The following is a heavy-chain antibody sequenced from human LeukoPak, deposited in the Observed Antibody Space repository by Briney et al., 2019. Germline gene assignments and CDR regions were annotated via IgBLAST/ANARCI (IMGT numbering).Heavy chain of an antibody. CDR2: IYYSGST. V-gene: IGHV4-39*01. CDR1: DGSISTTSYY. J-gene: IGHJ4*02. Sequence: KPSETLSLTCTVSDGSISTTSYYWGWVRQPPGKGLEWIASIYYSGSTYYNPPLKTRVTISVDTSKNQFSLKLSSVTAADTAVYYCAVFRDIGMVTNWGQGTLVTVSS. CDR3: AVFRDIGMVTN. D-gene: IGHD2-15*01.